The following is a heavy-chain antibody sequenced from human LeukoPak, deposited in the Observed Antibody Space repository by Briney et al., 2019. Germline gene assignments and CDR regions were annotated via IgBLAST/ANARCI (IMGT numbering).Heavy chain of an antibody. CDR3: ARHVLWFGRGGVFFFDY. J-gene: IGHJ4*02. D-gene: IGHD3-10*01. CDR2: INHSGST. Sequence: SETLSLTCAVYGGSFSGYYWSWIRQPLGKGLEWIGEINHSGSTNYNPSLKSRVTISVDTSKNQFSLKLSSVTAADTAVYYCARHVLWFGRGGVFFFDYWGQGTLVTVSS. CDR1: GGSFSGYY. V-gene: IGHV4-34*01.